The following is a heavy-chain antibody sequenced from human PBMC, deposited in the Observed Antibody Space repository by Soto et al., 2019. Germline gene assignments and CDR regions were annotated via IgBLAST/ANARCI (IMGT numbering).Heavy chain of an antibody. CDR2: INHSGST. V-gene: IGHV4-34*01. Sequence: SETLSLTCAVYGGSFSGYYWSWIRQPPGKGLEWIGEINHSGSTNYNPSLKSRVTISVDTSKNQFSLKLSSVTAADTAVYYCARALGCSSTSCYAFDIWGQGTMVTVSS. D-gene: IGHD2-2*01. J-gene: IGHJ3*02. CDR1: GGSFSGYY. CDR3: ARALGCSSTSCYAFDI.